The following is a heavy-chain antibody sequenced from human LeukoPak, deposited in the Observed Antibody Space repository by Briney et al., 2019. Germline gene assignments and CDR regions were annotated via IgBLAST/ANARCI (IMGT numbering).Heavy chain of an antibody. CDR3: ARDTYYYGSGSYMDY. Sequence: SGGSLRLSCAASGFTVSSNYMSWVRQAPGKGLEWVSVIYSGGSTYYADSVKGRFTISRDNSKNTLYLQMNSLRAEDTAVYYCARDTYYYGSGSYMDYWGQGTLVTVSS. D-gene: IGHD3-10*01. J-gene: IGHJ4*02. CDR2: IYSGGST. CDR1: GFTVSSNY. V-gene: IGHV3-53*01.